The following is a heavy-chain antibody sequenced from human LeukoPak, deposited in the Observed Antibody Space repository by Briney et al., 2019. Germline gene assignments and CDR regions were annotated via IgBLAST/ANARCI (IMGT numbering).Heavy chain of an antibody. Sequence: SQTLSLTCAISGYSVSSNSVTWNWIRQSPLRGLEWLGRTYYRSTWYNDYAVSVRGRITVNPDTSKNQFSLHLNSVTPEDTAVYYCARRLTQYDCFDPWGQGVLVTVSS. CDR2: TYYRSTWYN. V-gene: IGHV6-1*01. CDR1: GYSVSSNSVT. D-gene: IGHD2-2*01. CDR3: ARRLTQYDCFDP. J-gene: IGHJ5*02.